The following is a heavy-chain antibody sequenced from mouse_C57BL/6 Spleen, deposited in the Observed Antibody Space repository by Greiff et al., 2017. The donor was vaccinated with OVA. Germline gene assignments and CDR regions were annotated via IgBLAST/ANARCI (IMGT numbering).Heavy chain of an antibody. J-gene: IGHJ2*01. CDR1: GYTFTSYT. CDR3: ARSPIIGGNYDDY. V-gene: IGHV1-4*01. Sequence: QVQLQQSGAELARPGASVKMSCKASGYTFTSYTMHWVKQRPGQGLEWIGYINPSSGYTKYNQKFKDKATLTADKSSSTAYIQLSSLTSEDSAVYYCARSPIIGGNYDDYWGQGTTLTVSS. D-gene: IGHD3-1*01. CDR2: INPSSGYT.